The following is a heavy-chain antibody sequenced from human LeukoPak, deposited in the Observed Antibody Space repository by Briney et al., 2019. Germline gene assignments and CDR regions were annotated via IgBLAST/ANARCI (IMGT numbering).Heavy chain of an antibody. J-gene: IGHJ4*02. CDR3: ARLRGYSGSYSDY. V-gene: IGHV4-34*01. Sequence: KPSETLSLTCAVYGGSLSGYYWSWIRQPPGKGLEWIGEINHSGSTNYNPSLKSRVTISVDTSKNQFSLKLSSVTAADTAVYYCARLRGYSGSYSDYWGQGTLVTVSS. CDR2: INHSGST. CDR1: GGSLSGYY. D-gene: IGHD3-10*01.